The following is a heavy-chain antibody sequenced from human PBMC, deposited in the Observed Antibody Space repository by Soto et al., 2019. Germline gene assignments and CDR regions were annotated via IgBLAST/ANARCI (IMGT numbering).Heavy chain of an antibody. V-gene: IGHV1-18*01. D-gene: IGHD2-8*01. CDR2: ISGYNGDT. CDR3: AKNGQPPYYYYGMDV. Sequence: QGQLVQSGVEMKKPGASVKVSCKASGYTFSRYGISWVRQAPGQGLEWMGWISGYNGDTNYAQKFQGRVTMTIDTSTNTAYMELRTLTSDDTAVYYCAKNGQPPYYYYGMDVWGQGTTVSVSS. J-gene: IGHJ6*02. CDR1: GYTFSRYG.